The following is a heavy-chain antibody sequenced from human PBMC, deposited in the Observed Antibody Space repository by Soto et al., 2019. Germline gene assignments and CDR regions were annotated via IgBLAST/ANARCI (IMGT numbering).Heavy chain of an antibody. CDR1: GGTFSSYA. CDR2: IIPIFGTA. CDR3: ARRGLSGGDSPYYFDY. V-gene: IGHV1-69*01. D-gene: IGHD2-21*02. J-gene: IGHJ4*02. Sequence: QVQLVQSGAEVKKPGSSVKVSCKASGGTFSSYAISWVRQAPGQGLEWMGGIIPIFGTANDAQKFQGRVTVTSDEPTSTAYMELSSLRSEDMAVYYCARRGLSGGDSPYYFDYWGQGTLVTVSS.